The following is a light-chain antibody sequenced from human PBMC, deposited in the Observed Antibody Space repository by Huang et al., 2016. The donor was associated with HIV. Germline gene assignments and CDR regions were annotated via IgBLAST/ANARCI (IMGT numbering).Light chain of an antibody. Sequence: EIVMTQSPATLSVSPGERATPSCRASQSISSKLAWYQQKLGQAPRLLIYGASTRATGIPARFSGSGSGTEFTLSISSLQAEDFAVYYCQQYNDWPPITFGQGTRLEIK. CDR3: QQYNDWPPIT. CDR2: GAS. V-gene: IGKV3-15*01. J-gene: IGKJ5*01. CDR1: QSISSK.